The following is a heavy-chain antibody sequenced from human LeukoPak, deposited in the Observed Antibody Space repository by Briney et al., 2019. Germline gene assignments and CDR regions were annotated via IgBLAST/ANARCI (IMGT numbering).Heavy chain of an antibody. D-gene: IGHD3-22*01. V-gene: IGHV4-4*07. CDR3: AREKREIPMIVVVTYCFDY. J-gene: IGHJ4*02. CDR2: IYTSGST. CDR1: GGSISSYY. Sequence: SETLSLTCTVSGGSISSYYWSWIRQPAGKGLELIGRIYTSGSTNYNPSLKSRVTMSVDTSKNQLSLKLSSVTAADTAVYYCAREKREIPMIVVVTYCFDYWGQGTLVTVSS.